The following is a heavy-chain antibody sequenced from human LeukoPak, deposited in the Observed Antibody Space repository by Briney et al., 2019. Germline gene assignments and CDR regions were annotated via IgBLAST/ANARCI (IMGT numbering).Heavy chain of an antibody. V-gene: IGHV4-34*01. Sequence: SETLSLTCAVYGGSFSGYYWSWIRQPPGKGLEWIGEINHSGSTNYNPSLKSRVTISVDTSKNQFSLKLSSVTAADTAVYYCTRGPWFDPWGQGTLVTVSS. CDR2: INHSGST. CDR1: GGSFSGYY. CDR3: TRGPWFDP. J-gene: IGHJ5*02.